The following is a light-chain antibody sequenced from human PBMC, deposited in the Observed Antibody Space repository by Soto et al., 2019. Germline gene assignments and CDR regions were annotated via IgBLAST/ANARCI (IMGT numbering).Light chain of an antibody. CDR3: QQYGSLSWT. Sequence: EVVVTQSPGTLSLSPGERATLSCRASQSVTSDYLAWYQQKPGQSPRLLMSGASRRATGVPDRFSGSGSGTDFTLTISRLEPEDFAVYYCQQYGSLSWTFGQGTKVDI. V-gene: IGKV3-20*01. J-gene: IGKJ1*01. CDR2: GAS. CDR1: QSVTSDY.